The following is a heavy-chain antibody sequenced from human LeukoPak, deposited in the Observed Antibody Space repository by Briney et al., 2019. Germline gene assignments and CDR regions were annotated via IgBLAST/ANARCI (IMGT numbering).Heavy chain of an antibody. CDR2: ISSSSSYI. D-gene: IGHD4-23*01. CDR3: ARRHGGIDAFDI. V-gene: IGHV3-21*06. J-gene: IGHJ3*02. Sequence: GGSLRLSCAASGFTFSSYSMNWVRQAPGKGLEWVSSISSSSSYIYYADSVKGRFTISRGNDKNSLYLQMNSLRAEDTAVYYCARRHGGIDAFDIWGQGTMVTVSS. CDR1: GFTFSSYS.